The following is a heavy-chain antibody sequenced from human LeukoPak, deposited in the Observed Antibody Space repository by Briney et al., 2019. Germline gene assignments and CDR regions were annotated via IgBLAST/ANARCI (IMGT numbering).Heavy chain of an antibody. Sequence: GASVKVSCKASGYTFTSYGISWVRQAPGQGLEWMGWISAYNGNTNYAQKLQGRVTMTTDTSTSTAYMELRSLRSDDTAVYYCARVDDLHLRAAAGPNNWFDPWGQGTLVTVSS. CDR1: GYTFTSYG. CDR3: ARVDDLHLRAAAGPNNWFDP. D-gene: IGHD6-13*01. CDR2: ISAYNGNT. V-gene: IGHV1-18*01. J-gene: IGHJ5*02.